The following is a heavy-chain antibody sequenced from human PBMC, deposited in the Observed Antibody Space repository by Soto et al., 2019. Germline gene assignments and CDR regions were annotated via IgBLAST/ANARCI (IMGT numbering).Heavy chain of an antibody. CDR1: GFTFSSYS. D-gene: IGHD6-25*01. V-gene: IGHV3-48*02. J-gene: IGHJ4*01. Sequence: EVHLVESGGGLVQPGGSLRLSCAASGFTFSSYSLNWVRQAPGKGLEWVSYITSSGTTVYYADSVRGRFTISRDNAKNSLYLQMNRLRDDDTAVYYCARGSSDWAYYFGFWGHRTRVTVSS. CDR3: ARGSSDWAYYFGF. CDR2: ITSSGTTV.